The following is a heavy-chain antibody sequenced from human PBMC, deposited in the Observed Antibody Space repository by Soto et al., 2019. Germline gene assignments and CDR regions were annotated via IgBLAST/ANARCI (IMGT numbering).Heavy chain of an antibody. J-gene: IGHJ5*02. D-gene: IGHD1-1*01. CDR3: ARGRMRVTTGTTGSGLWFDP. CDR1: GYTFTSYC. Sequence: ASVKVSCKASGYTFTSYCISWVRQAPGQGLEWMGWISAYNGNTNYAQKLQGRVTMTTDTSTSTAYMELSSLRSEDTAVYYCARGRMRVTTGTTGSGLWFDPWGQGTLVTVSS. CDR2: ISAYNGNT. V-gene: IGHV1-18*01.